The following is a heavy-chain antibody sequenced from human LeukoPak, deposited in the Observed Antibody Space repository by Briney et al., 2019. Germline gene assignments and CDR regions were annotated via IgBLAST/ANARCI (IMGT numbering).Heavy chain of an antibody. Sequence: GGSLRLSCAASGFTVSSNYMTWARQAPGKGLEWVPIIYSGGSTYYADSVKGRFTISRDNSKNTLYLQMNSLRAEDTAVYYCAKGPIYDILTGWRKTHNAFDIWGQGTMVTVSS. CDR3: AKGPIYDILTGWRKTHNAFDI. V-gene: IGHV3-53*05. CDR1: GFTVSSNY. J-gene: IGHJ3*02. D-gene: IGHD3-9*01. CDR2: IYSGGST.